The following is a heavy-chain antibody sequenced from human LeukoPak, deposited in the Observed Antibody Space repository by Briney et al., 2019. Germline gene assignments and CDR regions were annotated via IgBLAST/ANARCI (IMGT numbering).Heavy chain of an antibody. CDR3: ARAGPLSYPRSYYYYYMDV. J-gene: IGHJ6*03. CDR2: IYYSGST. V-gene: IGHV4-59*01. Sequence: PSETLSLTCTVSGGSISSYYWSWIRQPPGKGLEWIGYIYYSGSTNYNPSLKSRVTISVDTSKNQFSLKLSSVTAADTAVYYCARAGPLSYPRSYYYYYMDVWGKGTTVTVSS. CDR1: GGSISSYY. D-gene: IGHD1-26*01.